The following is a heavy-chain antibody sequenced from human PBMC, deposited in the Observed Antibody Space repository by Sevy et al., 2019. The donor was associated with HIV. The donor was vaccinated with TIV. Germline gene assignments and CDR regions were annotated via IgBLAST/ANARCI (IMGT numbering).Heavy chain of an antibody. CDR1: GFTFDEYA. J-gene: IGHJ3*02. CDR2: IIWNSGII. V-gene: IGHV3-9*01. Sequence: SLKISCAASGFTFDEYAIHWVRQAPGKGLERVSGIIWNSGIIDYAESVKHRFTISRDNARNSLFLQMNSLGAEDTALDYGAKGAGQWLGHAFDIWGQGTMVTVSS. D-gene: IGHD6-19*01. CDR3: AKGAGQWLGHAFDI.